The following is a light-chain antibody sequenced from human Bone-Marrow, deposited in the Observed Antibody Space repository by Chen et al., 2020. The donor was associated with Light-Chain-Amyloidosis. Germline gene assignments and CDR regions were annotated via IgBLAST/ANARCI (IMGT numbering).Light chain of an antibody. J-gene: IGLJ3*02. CDR2: DNA. CDR1: SSNIGAGYD. CDR3: QSYDGSLGGSRV. Sequence: QSVLTQPPSVSGAPGQRVTISCTGSSSNIGAGYDVHWYQQLPGTAPKLLIYDNANRPSGVPDRFSGSKSGSSASLAIAGLQAGDEADYYCQSYDGSLGGSRVFGGGTKLTVL. V-gene: IGLV1-40*01.